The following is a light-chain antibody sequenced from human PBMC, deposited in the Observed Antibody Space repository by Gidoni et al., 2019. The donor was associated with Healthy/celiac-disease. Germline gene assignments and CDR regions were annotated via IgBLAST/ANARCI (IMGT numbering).Light chain of an antibody. CDR3: QQSYSTLALT. J-gene: IGKJ5*01. CDR1: QSISSY. Sequence: DIQMTQSPSSLSASVGDRVTITCRASQSISSYLNWYQQKPGKAPKRLIYAASSLQSGVPSRFSGSGSGTDFTLTISSLQPEDFATYYCQQSYSTLALTFGQGTRLEIK. CDR2: AAS. V-gene: IGKV1-39*01.